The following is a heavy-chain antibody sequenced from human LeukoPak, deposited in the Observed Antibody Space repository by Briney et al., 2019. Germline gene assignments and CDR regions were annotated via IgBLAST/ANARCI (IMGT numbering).Heavy chain of an antibody. CDR2: INPNSGGT. D-gene: IGHD3-3*01. J-gene: IGHJ5*02. V-gene: IGHV1-2*02. CDR3: ATEASGLNWFDP. Sequence: ASVNVSCMASGYTFIDYYIHWVRQDPGQGLEWMGWINPNSGGTNYAQKFQGTVTMTRHTSITTTYMELSRLTPDDSAVYFCATEASGLNWFDPWGQGTLVTVSS. CDR1: GYTFIDYY.